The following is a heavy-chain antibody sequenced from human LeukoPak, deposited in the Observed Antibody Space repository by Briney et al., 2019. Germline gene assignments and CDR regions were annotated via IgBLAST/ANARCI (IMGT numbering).Heavy chain of an antibody. Sequence: SETLSLTCTVSGGSISSSSYYWGWIRQPPGKGLEWIGSIYYSGSTYYNPSFKSRVTISVDTSKNQFSLKLSSVTAAVTAVYYCARRGYDSSGYYYAYWGQGTLVTVSS. J-gene: IGHJ4*02. D-gene: IGHD3-22*01. CDR2: IYYSGST. CDR1: GGSISSSSYY. CDR3: ARRGYDSSGYYYAY. V-gene: IGHV4-39*01.